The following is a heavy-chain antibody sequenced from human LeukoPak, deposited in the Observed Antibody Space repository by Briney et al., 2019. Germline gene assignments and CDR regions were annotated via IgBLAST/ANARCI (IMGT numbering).Heavy chain of an antibody. CDR1: GFTFSSYG. J-gene: IGHJ4*02. D-gene: IGHD5-12*01. V-gene: IGHV3-30*02. Sequence: GGSLRLSCAASGFTFSSYGMHWVRQAPGKGREWVTFIRDDGSNKYYADSVKGRFIISRDNSKNTLYVQMNSLRAEDTAVYYCAKDASGYEFDYWGQGTLVTVSS. CDR2: IRDDGSNK. CDR3: AKDASGYEFDY.